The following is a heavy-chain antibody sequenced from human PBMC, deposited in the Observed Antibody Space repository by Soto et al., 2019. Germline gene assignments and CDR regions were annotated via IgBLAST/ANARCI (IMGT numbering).Heavy chain of an antibody. V-gene: IGHV2-5*02. J-gene: IGHJ4*02. CDR1: RFSLATSGVG. CDR2: IYWDGDE. D-gene: IGHD2-21*02. CDR3: VRRVTAFDY. Sequence: QITLKASGPTLVKPTQTLTLTCTFSRFSLATSGVGVGWIRQPPGKALEWLALIYWDGDERYSPSLKSRLTITKDTSKNQVVLTMTNMDPVDTATYYCVRRVTAFDYWGQGMLVTVSS.